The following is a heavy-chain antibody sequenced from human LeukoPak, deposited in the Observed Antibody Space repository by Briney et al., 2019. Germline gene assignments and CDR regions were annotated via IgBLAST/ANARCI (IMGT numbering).Heavy chain of an antibody. V-gene: IGHV3-23*01. Sequence: PGGSLRLSCAASGFTFSSYAMSWVRQAPGKGLEWVSAISGSGGSTYYADSVKGRFTISRDNAKNTLYLQMNSLRAEDTAVYYCARVSEFWDAFDIWGQGTMVTVSS. CDR2: ISGSGGST. CDR3: ARVSEFWDAFDI. CDR1: GFTFSSYA. J-gene: IGHJ3*02. D-gene: IGHD3-10*01.